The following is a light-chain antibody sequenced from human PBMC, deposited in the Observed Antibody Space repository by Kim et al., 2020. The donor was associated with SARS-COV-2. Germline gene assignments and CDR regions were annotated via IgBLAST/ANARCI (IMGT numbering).Light chain of an antibody. CDR2: GAS. V-gene: IGKV3-15*01. J-gene: IGKJ2*01. CDR1: QSVSSN. Sequence: SVSPGERAPLSGRASQSVSSNLAWYQQKPGQAPSLLIYGASTRATGIPSRFSGSGSGTEFTLTISSLQSEDFAVYSCQQYNNWPYTFGQGTKLEI. CDR3: QQYNNWPYT.